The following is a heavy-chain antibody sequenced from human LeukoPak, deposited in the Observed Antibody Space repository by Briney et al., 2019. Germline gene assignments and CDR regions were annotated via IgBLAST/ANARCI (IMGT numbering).Heavy chain of an antibody. V-gene: IGHV4-59*01. D-gene: IGHD2-15*01. CDR1: GGSISSYY. CDR2: ISDSGST. Sequence: SETLSLTCTVSGGSISSYYWSWTRQPPGQGLEWIGYISDSGSTNYNPFLKSRVTISGDTPGNQVSLKLSSVTAADTAVYYCARKISYISVFDYWGQGTLVTVSS. J-gene: IGHJ4*02. CDR3: ARKISYISVFDY.